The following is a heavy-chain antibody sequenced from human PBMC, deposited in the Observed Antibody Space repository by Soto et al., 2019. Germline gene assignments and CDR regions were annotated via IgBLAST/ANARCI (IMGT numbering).Heavy chain of an antibody. V-gene: IGHV4-61*01. J-gene: IGHJ3*02. Sequence: SDTLSLTCTVSGGSVSSGSYYWSWIRQPPGKGLEWIGYIYYSGSTNYNPSLKSRVTMSVDTSKNQFSLKLSSVTAADTAVYYCARSPYGIDAFDIWGQGTMVTVSS. CDR3: ARSPYGIDAFDI. D-gene: IGHD2-8*01. CDR2: IYYSGST. CDR1: GGSVSSGSYY.